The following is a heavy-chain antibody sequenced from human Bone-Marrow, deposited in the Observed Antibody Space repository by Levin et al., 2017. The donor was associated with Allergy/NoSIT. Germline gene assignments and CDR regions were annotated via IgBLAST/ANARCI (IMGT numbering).Heavy chain of an antibody. D-gene: IGHD6-19*01. Sequence: PGGSLRLSCTASGFTFSTYDMNWVRQAPGKGLEWVSSISGNSNYLYYADSIKGRFTISRDNAKNSLYLQMNSLAVEDTAIYYCTRSQGRSGWSYYYYGMDFWGRGTTLTVAS. J-gene: IGHJ6*02. CDR2: ISGNSNYL. CDR1: GFTFSTYD. CDR3: TRSQGRSGWSYYYYGMDF. V-gene: IGHV3-21*01.